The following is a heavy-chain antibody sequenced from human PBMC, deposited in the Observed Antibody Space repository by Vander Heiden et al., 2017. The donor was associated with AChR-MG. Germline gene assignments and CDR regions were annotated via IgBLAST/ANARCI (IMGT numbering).Heavy chain of an antibody. D-gene: IGHD5-18*01. CDR1: GFTFSSYA. J-gene: IGHJ4*02. V-gene: IGHV3-23*01. Sequence: EVQLLESGGGLVQPGGSLRLSCAASGFTFSSYAMSWVRQAPGKGLGWVSAISGSGGSTYYADSVKGRFTISRDNSKNTLYLQMNSLRAEDTAVYYCAKTGSYTGGYSYGYPFDYWGQGTLVTVSS. CDR2: ISGSGGST. CDR3: AKTGSYTGGYSYGYPFDY.